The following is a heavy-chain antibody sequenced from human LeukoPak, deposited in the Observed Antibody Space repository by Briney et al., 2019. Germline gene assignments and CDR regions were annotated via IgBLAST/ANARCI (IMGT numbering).Heavy chain of an antibody. CDR1: GFTFINAW. CDR2: IKSKTDGATT. J-gene: IGHJ6*02. CDR3: TRAPLRLTNFYYYSVMDA. Sequence: GGSLRLSCAASGFTFINAWISSGRQAPEKGLEWVGRIKSKTDGATTAYAAPVKGRFTISRADSKKTLYLQMHSLKTEDTAGYNCTRAPLRLTNFYYYSVMDAWLQGTTVTVSS. V-gene: IGHV3-15*01. D-gene: IGHD4-17*01.